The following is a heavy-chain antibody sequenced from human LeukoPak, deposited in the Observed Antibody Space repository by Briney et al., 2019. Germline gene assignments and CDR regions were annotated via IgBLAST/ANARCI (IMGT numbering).Heavy chain of an antibody. Sequence: GGSLRLSCVASGFTVSSNYMTWVRQAPGKGLEWVSVVYSVGSTYYADSVRGRFTISRDNSKNTLYLQVNSLRAEDTAVYYCATSPLAGSWGQGTLVTVSS. CDR1: GFTVSSNY. CDR2: VYSVGST. J-gene: IGHJ4*02. V-gene: IGHV3-53*01. CDR3: ATSPLAGS. D-gene: IGHD3-10*01.